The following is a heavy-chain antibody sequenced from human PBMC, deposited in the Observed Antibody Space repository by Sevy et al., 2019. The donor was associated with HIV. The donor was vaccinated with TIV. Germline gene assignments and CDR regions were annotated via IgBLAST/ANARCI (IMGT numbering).Heavy chain of an antibody. CDR3: ARGRLIVARERWFDP. D-gene: IGHD5-12*01. Sequence: SESLSLTCTVSGDSMSSGAYYWGWIRQHPGKGLEWIGYIYYTGSTYYNPSLKSRVVISLDTSKNQFSLKVSSVTAADTAVYYCARGRLIVARERWFDPWGQGIRVTVSS. CDR2: IYYTGST. CDR1: GDSMSSGAYY. J-gene: IGHJ5*02. V-gene: IGHV4-31*03.